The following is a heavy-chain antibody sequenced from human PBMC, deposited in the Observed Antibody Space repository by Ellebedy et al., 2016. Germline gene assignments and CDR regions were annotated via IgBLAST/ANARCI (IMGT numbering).Heavy chain of an antibody. CDR2: ISYSGRT. J-gene: IGHJ6*02. CDR1: GDSFSNTDYL. CDR3: VSTAAGGTVYYYFGMDV. V-gene: IGHV4-31*03. D-gene: IGHD6-13*01. Sequence: SETLSLTXTVSGDSFSNTDYLWTWIRQHPGKGLEWIAYISYSGRTFYNPSLKSRLTISVDTSQNQFSLRLSSVTAADTAAYYCVSTAAGGTVYYYFGMDVWGQGTTVTVSS.